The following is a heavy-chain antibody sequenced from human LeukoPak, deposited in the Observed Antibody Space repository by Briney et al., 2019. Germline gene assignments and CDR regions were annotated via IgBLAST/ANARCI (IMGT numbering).Heavy chain of an antibody. Sequence: PSETLSLTCTVSGASVSSGSYYWSWVRQPPGKGLEWIGYIYYSGSTNYNPSLKSRVTISVDTSKNQFSLKLSSVTAADTAVYYCARGSRGYSYGWGQGTLVTVSS. D-gene: IGHD5-18*01. J-gene: IGHJ4*02. CDR1: GASVSSGSYY. V-gene: IGHV4-61*01. CDR3: ARGSRGYSYG. CDR2: IYYSGST.